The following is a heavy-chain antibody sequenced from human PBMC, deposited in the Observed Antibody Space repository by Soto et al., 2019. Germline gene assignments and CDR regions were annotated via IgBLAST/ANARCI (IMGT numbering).Heavy chain of an antibody. Sequence: QVHLVQSGGGVVQPGTSLRLSCAASGFIFSDYVMYWFRQTPGKVLEWMAVRSYDGTNKHYANSVKGRFFISRDNSINTLHLQMSSGRPEDSAIYNWARDNTAVQQGDCDVWGRGTVVAVSS. D-gene: IGHD6-13*01. CDR2: RSYDGTNK. CDR1: GFIFSDYV. CDR3: ARDNTAVQQGDCDV. V-gene: IGHV3-30*04. J-gene: IGHJ3*01.